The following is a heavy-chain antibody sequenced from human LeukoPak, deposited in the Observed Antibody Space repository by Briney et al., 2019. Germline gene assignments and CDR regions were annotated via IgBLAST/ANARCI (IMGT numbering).Heavy chain of an antibody. CDR3: AREKAGTATLGNY. CDR2: IYSGDST. CDR1: GLIVSSNY. D-gene: IGHD1-7*01. J-gene: IGHJ4*02. Sequence: GGSLRLSCAASGLIVSSNYMSWVRQAPGKGREWVSVIYSGDSTYYADSVKGRFTISRDDSKNTLYLQMNSLRAEYTAVYYCAREKAGTATLGNYWGQGTLVTVSS. V-gene: IGHV3-66*02.